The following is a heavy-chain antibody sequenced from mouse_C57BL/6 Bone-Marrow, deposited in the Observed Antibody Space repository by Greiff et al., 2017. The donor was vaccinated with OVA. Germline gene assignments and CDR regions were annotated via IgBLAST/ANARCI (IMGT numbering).Heavy chain of an antibody. Sequence: EVQLVESGPGLVKPSQSLSLTCSVTGYSITSGYYWNWIRQFPGNKLEWMGYISYDGSNNYNPSLKNRISITRDTSKNQFFLKLNSVTTEDTATYYCARGGTGDYWGQGTSVTVSS. V-gene: IGHV3-6*01. CDR1: GYSITSGYY. D-gene: IGHD2-14*01. J-gene: IGHJ4*01. CDR3: ARGGTGDY. CDR2: ISYDGSN.